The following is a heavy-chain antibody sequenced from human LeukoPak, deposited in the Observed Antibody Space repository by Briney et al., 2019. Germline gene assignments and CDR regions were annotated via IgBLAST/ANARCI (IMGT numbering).Heavy chain of an antibody. J-gene: IGHJ4*02. CDR3: ARGRSRNY. CDR1: GGSFSGYY. Sequence: SETLSLTCAVYGGSFSGYYWSWIRQPPGKGLEWIGEINHSGSTNYNPSLKSRVTISVDTSKNQFSLKLSSVTAADTAVYYCARGRSRNYWGQGTLVTVSS. V-gene: IGHV4-34*01. CDR2: INHSGST.